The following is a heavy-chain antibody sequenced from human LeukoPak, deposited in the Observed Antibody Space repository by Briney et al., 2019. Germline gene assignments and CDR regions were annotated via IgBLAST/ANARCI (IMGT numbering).Heavy chain of an antibody. J-gene: IGHJ4*02. CDR1: GGTFSSYA. Sequence: ASVKVSCKASGGTFSSYAISWVRQAPGQGLEWMGGIIPIFGTANYAQKFQGRVTITADESTSTAYMELSSLRSEDTAVYYCARTRGGAAGTWDYWGQGTLVTVSS. CDR3: ARTRGGAAGTWDY. CDR2: IIPIFGTA. D-gene: IGHD6-13*01. V-gene: IGHV1-69*13.